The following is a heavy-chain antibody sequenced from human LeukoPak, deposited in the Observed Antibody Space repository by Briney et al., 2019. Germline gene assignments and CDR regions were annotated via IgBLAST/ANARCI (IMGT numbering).Heavy chain of an antibody. V-gene: IGHV4-30-2*01. CDR1: GGSISSGGYY. CDR2: IYHSGST. Sequence: SETLSLTCTVPGGSISSGGYYWSWIRQPPGKGLEWIGYIYHSGSTYYNPSLKSRVTISVDRSKNQFSLKLSSVTAADTAVYYCARARPRGGSSWFYYYYYGMDVWGQGTTVTVSS. CDR3: ARARPRGGSSWFYYYYYGMDV. D-gene: IGHD6-13*01. J-gene: IGHJ6*02.